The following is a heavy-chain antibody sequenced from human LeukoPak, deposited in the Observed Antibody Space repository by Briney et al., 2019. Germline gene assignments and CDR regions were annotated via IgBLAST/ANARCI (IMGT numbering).Heavy chain of an antibody. CDR1: GYTFTSYA. V-gene: IGHV1-2*02. Sequence: GASVKVSCKASGYTFTSYAMNWVRQAPGQGLEWMGWINPNSGGTNYAQKFQGRVTMTRDTSISTAYMELSRLRSDDTAVYYCARTSSPPPLDDAFDIWGQGTMVTVSS. CDR3: ARTSSPPPLDDAFDI. J-gene: IGHJ3*02. D-gene: IGHD6-19*01. CDR2: INPNSGGT.